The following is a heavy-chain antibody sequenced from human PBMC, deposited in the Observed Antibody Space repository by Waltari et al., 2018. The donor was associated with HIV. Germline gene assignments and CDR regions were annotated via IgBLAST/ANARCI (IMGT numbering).Heavy chain of an antibody. V-gene: IGHV3-53*01. CDR2: IYSNATT. CDR3: ATVLVRTSWVITTAPFDY. Sequence: EVQLVESGGRLSQPGGPLRPACAASGFAVLHNYMSWVRQAPGTGLEWVSLIYSNATTYYADSVKGRFTISRDNSKNTLYLQMNSLRADDTAVYFCATVLVRTSWVITTAPFDYWGQGTLVTVSS. J-gene: IGHJ4*02. D-gene: IGHD3-22*01. CDR1: GFAVLHNY.